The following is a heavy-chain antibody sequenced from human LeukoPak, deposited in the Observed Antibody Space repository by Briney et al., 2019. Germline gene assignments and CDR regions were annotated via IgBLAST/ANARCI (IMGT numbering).Heavy chain of an antibody. Sequence: GGSLILSCAASGFTVSTNYMSWVRQAPGKGLEWVSVIYSGGSTYYADSVKGRFTISRDNSKNTLYLQMNSLRAEDTAVYYCARESSGWYGEYYFDFWGQGTLVTVSS. J-gene: IGHJ4*02. CDR1: GFTVSTNY. V-gene: IGHV3-53*01. CDR2: IYSGGST. CDR3: ARESSGWYGEYYFDF. D-gene: IGHD6-19*01.